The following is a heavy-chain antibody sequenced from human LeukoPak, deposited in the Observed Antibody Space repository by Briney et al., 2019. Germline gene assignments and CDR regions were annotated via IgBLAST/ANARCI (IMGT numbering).Heavy chain of an antibody. D-gene: IGHD6-13*01. CDR2: IYYSGST. J-gene: IGHJ4*02. CDR3: ARASLVGSSWNFDY. Sequence: SETLSLTCTVSGGSISSYYWSWIRQPPGKGLEWIGYIYYSGSTNYNPSLKSRVTISVDASKNQFSLKLSSVTAADTAVYYCARASLVGSSWNFDYWGQGTLVTVSS. CDR1: GGSISSYY. V-gene: IGHV4-59*01.